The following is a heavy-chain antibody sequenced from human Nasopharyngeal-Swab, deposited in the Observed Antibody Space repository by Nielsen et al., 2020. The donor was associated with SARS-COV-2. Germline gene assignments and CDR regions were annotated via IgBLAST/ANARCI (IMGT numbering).Heavy chain of an antibody. CDR3: ARGPGYYYDSSGSFPVY. CDR1: GFTFSSYA. CDR2: ISYDGSNK. D-gene: IGHD3-22*01. J-gene: IGHJ4*02. Sequence: GGSLRLSCVASGFTFSSYAMHWVRQAPGKGLEWVAVISYDGSNKYYADSVKGRFTISRDNSKNTLYLQMNSLRAEDTAVYYCARGPGYYYDSSGSFPVYWGQGTLVTVSS. V-gene: IGHV3-30-3*01.